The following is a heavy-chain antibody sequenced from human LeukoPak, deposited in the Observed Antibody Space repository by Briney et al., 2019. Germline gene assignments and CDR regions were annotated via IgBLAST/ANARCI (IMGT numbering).Heavy chain of an antibody. V-gene: IGHV1-18*01. CDR1: GYTLTNYN. CDR3: AREFGHCYGDNCLYFFDK. Sequence: ASVKVSCKASGYTLTNYNISWVRQAPGQGLEWMGWINTYKGDTLYAQKLQGRVTMTADTSTNTAYMELRSLRFDDTAVYYCAREFGHCYGDNCLYFFDKWGQGFRVTVSS. D-gene: IGHD4-23*01. CDR2: INTYKGDT. J-gene: IGHJ4*02.